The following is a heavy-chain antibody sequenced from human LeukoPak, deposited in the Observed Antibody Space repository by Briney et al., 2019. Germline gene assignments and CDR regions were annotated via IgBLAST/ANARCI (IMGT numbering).Heavy chain of an antibody. Sequence: GGSLRLSRAASGFTFRTDAMSWGRQGPGKGLEWVSTISGNGGTTHYAASVKGRVTISRDNSKNTLYLQMNSLGAEDTAVYYCAKRKYYYDSSGYVLDYWGQGTLVTVSS. CDR3: AKRKYYYDSSGYVLDY. J-gene: IGHJ4*02. CDR1: GFTFRTDA. D-gene: IGHD3-22*01. CDR2: ISGNGGTT. V-gene: IGHV3-23*01.